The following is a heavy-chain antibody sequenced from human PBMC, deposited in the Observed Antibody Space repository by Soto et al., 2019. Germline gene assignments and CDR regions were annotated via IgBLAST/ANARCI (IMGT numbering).Heavy chain of an antibody. D-gene: IGHD1-1*01. CDR3: ARVPSWATETTSQYRER. Sequence: VVSLRLSFATSGFVVSRNYMHWVRQAPGKGREWVAGMYSDGKTYYAESVKGRFTISRDNSKSTVFLHMKSLTAEDTAVYYCARVPSWATETTSQYRERWGQVT. CDR1: GFVVSRNY. V-gene: IGHV3-53*01. CDR2: MYSDGKT. J-gene: IGHJ4*02.